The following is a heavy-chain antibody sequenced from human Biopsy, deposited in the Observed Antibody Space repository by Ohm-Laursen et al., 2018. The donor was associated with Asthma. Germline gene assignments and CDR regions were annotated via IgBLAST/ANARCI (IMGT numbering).Heavy chain of an antibody. CDR1: SGSGGYMRGGNYY. V-gene: IGHV4-39*01. D-gene: IGHD6-13*01. Sequence: TLSLTCSLSSGSGGYMRGGNYYWGWIRQPPGKGLEWIGSIYYSGTTYYNPSLESRVTVSADTSKKQFSLKLTSVTAADTAVYYCVRGSSSWHHGPFHYYYGLDVWGQGTTATVSS. J-gene: IGHJ6*02. CDR3: VRGSSSWHHGPFHYYYGLDV. CDR2: IYYSGTT.